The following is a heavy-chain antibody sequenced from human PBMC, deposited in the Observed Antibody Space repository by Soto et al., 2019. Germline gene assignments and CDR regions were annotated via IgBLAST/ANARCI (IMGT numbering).Heavy chain of an antibody. V-gene: IGHV3-9*01. CDR3: AKDRLASSRGRFDV. D-gene: IGHD2-21*01. CDR2: IGWRSFTL. Sequence: EVKLVESGGGWVQPGRSLRLSCAASGFSFDDYAMHWVRQLPGKGLEWVAGIGWRSFTLGYANSVKGRFTLSRDNAQNFMYLQMDDLRAEDSALYFCAKDRLASSRGRFDVWGQGTLVTVSS. J-gene: IGHJ4*02. CDR1: GFSFDDYA.